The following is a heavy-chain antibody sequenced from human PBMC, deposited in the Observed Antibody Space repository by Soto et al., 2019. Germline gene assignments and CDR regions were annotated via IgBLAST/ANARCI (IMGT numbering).Heavy chain of an antibody. CDR1: GFTFSSYA. Sequence: PGGSLRLSWATSGFTFSSYAMTCVRQAPGKGLEWVSIIGASGLSTYYADSVKGRFTISRDNSRNTLYLQMNSLRAEDTAVYYCAKGSGYYLDNSRSYWFAPGAQETLFTVSS. J-gene: IGHJ5*02. CDR3: AKGSGYYLDNSRSYWFAP. D-gene: IGHD3-3*01. CDR2: IGASGLST. V-gene: IGHV3-23*01.